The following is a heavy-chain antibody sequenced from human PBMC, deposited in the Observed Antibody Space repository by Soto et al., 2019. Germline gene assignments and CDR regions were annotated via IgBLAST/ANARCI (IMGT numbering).Heavy chain of an antibody. Sequence: QVQLVESGGGVVQPGRSLRLSCAASGFTFSSYAMHWVRQAPGKGLEWVAVISYDGSNKYYADSVKGRLTISRDNSKNTLYLQMNSLRAEDTAVYYCARDAGSGSYYGGGAYWGQGTLVTVSS. V-gene: IGHV3-30-3*01. CDR3: ARDAGSGSYYGGGAY. CDR2: ISYDGSNK. D-gene: IGHD3-10*01. CDR1: GFTFSSYA. J-gene: IGHJ4*02.